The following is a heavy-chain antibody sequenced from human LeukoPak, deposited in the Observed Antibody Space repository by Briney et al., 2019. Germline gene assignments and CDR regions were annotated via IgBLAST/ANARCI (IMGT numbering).Heavy chain of an antibody. Sequence: GGSLRLSCVASGFTFSSYAMSWVRQAPGKGLEWVSMISDSGGTTKYADSLKGRFTISRDNSKNTLYLQMNSLRAEDTAVYYCAKKAREGVAVAGQNDYWGQGTLVTVSS. CDR3: AKKAREGVAVAGQNDY. CDR2: ISDSGGTT. V-gene: IGHV3-23*01. CDR1: GFTFSSYA. J-gene: IGHJ4*02. D-gene: IGHD6-19*01.